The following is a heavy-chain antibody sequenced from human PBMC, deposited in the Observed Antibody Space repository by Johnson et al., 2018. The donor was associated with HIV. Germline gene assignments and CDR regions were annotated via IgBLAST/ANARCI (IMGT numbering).Heavy chain of an antibody. CDR2: ISYDGSNK. CDR3: ASPLEAAAGPMDAFDI. CDR1: GFTFSSYA. D-gene: IGHD6-13*01. V-gene: IGHV3-30-3*01. Sequence: VQLVESGGGVVQPGRSLRLSCAASGFTFSSYAMHWVRQAPGKGLEWVAVISYDGSNKYYADSVKGRFTISRDNSKNTLYLHMNSLRAEDTAVYYCASPLEAAAGPMDAFDIWGQGTMVTVSS. J-gene: IGHJ3*02.